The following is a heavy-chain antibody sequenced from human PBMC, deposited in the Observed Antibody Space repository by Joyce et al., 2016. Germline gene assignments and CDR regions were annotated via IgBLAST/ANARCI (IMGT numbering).Heavy chain of an antibody. CDR1: GYPFTNNG. CDR3: ARGRTLLD. CDR2: VSAGSGYT. Sequence: QVQLVQSGAEVTKPGASVRVSCKASGYPFTNNGIHWVRQAPGQSLEWMGWVSAGSGYTKYSQKFQGRLTFTRDTSATTAYMDLSSLRIEDTAHYYCARGRTLLDWGQGTLVTVSS. V-gene: IGHV1-3*01. D-gene: IGHD2-15*01. J-gene: IGHJ4*02.